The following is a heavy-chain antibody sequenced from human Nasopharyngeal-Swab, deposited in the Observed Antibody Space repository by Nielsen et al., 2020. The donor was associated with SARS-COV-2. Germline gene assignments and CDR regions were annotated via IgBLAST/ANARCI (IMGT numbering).Heavy chain of an antibody. D-gene: IGHD6-6*01. Sequence: GESLKISCKGSGYSFTSYWIGWVRQMPGKGLEWMGIIYPGDSDTRYSPSFQGQVTISADKSISTAYLQWSSLKASDTAMYYCARAHSSSSQYYYYYYGMDVWGQGTTVTVSS. CDR2: IYPGDSDT. V-gene: IGHV5-51*01. CDR1: GYSFTSYW. CDR3: ARAHSSSSQYYYYYYGMDV. J-gene: IGHJ6*02.